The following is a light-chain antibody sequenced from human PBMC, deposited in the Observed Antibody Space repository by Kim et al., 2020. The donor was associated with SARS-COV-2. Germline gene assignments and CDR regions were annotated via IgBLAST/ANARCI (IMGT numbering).Light chain of an antibody. Sequence: DIVMTQSPVSLPVTPGEPASISCRSSQSLLDSNGCNYLDWYLQKPGQSPQLLIYLGSNWASGVPDRFSGSGSGTDFTLKISRVEAEDVGVYYCMQALQTRYTFGQGTKLEI. CDR2: LGS. J-gene: IGKJ2*01. V-gene: IGKV2-28*01. CDR1: QSLLDSNGCNY. CDR3: MQALQTRYT.